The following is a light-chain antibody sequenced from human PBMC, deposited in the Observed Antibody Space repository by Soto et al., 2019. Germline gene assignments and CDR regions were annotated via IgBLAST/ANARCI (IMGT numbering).Light chain of an antibody. J-gene: IGKJ5*01. CDR3: QQYENLPT. CDR2: DAS. V-gene: IGKV1-33*01. Sequence: DIQMTQSPSCLSVSVRDRVTITFQASQNINNYLNWYQQKPGRAPKLLIYDASNLEAGVPSRFRGSGSGTDFTFTISRLQPEDIATYYCQQYENLPTFGQGTRLEIK. CDR1: QNINNY.